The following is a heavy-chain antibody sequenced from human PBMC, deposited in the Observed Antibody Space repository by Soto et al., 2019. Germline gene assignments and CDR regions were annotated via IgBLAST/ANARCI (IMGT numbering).Heavy chain of an antibody. Sequence: PSETLSLTCTVSGGSISSYYWSWIRQPPGKGLEWIGYIYYSGSTNYNPSLKSRVTISVDTSKNQFSLKLSSVTAADTAVYYCARERARYSSGWSLDYWGQGTLVTVSS. J-gene: IGHJ4*02. V-gene: IGHV4-59*01. CDR2: IYYSGST. D-gene: IGHD6-19*01. CDR1: GGSISSYY. CDR3: ARERARYSSGWSLDY.